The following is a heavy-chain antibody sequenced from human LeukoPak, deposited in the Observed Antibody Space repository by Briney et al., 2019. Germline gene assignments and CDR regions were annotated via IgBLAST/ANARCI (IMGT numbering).Heavy chain of an antibody. V-gene: IGHV3-23*01. D-gene: IGHD2-15*01. J-gene: IGHJ4*02. Sequence: GGSLRLSCAASGFTFSSYAMSWVRQAPGKGLEWVSGISGSGGSTYYADSLKGRFTISRDNSKNTLYLQMNSLRAEDTAVYYCAREVAYCGGSCYLPHWGQGTLVTVSS. CDR1: GFTFSSYA. CDR2: ISGSGGST. CDR3: AREVAYCGGSCYLPH.